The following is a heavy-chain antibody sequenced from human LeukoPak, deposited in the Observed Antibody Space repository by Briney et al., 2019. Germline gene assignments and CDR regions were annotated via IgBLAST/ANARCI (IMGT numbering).Heavy chain of an antibody. V-gene: IGHV4-61*02. CDR2: IYTSGST. CDR3: ALSSKFRRSGGSFADY. D-gene: IGHD2-15*01. Sequence: SQTLSLTCTVSGGSISSGSYYWSWIWQPAGKGLEWIGRIYTSGSTNYNPSLKSRVTISVDTSKNQFSLKLSSVTAADTAVYYCALSSKFRRSGGSFADYWGQGTLVTVSS. J-gene: IGHJ4*02. CDR1: GGSISSGSYY.